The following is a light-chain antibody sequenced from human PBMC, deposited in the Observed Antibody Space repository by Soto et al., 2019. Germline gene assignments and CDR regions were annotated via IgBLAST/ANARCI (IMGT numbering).Light chain of an antibody. Sequence: DIQMTQSPSSLSASVGDRATITCRASQSISSYLTWYQEKPGKAPKLLIYAASSWESGVPSRFSGSGSGTDFTLTISSLQPEDFATYYCQQSYSTPITFGQGTRLEIK. CDR1: QSISSY. J-gene: IGKJ5*01. CDR3: QQSYSTPIT. V-gene: IGKV1-39*01. CDR2: AAS.